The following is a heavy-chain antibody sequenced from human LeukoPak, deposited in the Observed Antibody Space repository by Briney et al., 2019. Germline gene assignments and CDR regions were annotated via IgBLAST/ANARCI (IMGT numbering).Heavy chain of an antibody. J-gene: IGHJ4*02. CDR2: ISGSGGST. CDR3: AKVIVVVPAAPLDY. V-gene: IGHV3-23*01. Sequence: GGSLRLSCAASGFTFSSYAMSWVRQAPGKGLEWVSAISGSGGSTYYADSVKGRFTISRDNSKNTLYLQMNSLRAEDTAVYYCAKVIVVVPAAPLDYRGQGTLVTVSS. CDR1: GFTFSSYA. D-gene: IGHD2-2*01.